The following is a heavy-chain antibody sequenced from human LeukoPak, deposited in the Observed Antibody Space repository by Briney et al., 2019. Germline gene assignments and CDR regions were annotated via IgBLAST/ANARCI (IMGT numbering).Heavy chain of an antibody. Sequence: GGSLRLSYAASGFTFSSYSMNWVRQAPGKGLEWVSSISSSSSYIYYADSVKGRFTISRDNAKNSLYLQMNSLRAEDSAVYYCARDEYGYNYKAYWGQGTLVTVSS. J-gene: IGHJ4*02. CDR3: ARDEYGYNYKAY. V-gene: IGHV3-21*01. D-gene: IGHD5-24*01. CDR1: GFTFSSYS. CDR2: ISSSSSYI.